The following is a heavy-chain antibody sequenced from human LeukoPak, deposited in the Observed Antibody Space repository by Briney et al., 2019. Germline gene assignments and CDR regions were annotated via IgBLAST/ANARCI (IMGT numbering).Heavy chain of an antibody. CDR3: ARDVDLKVTGGFDY. V-gene: IGHV3-7*05. CDR2: IKQDGSEE. CDR1: GFTFSNFA. D-gene: IGHD2-21*02. Sequence: PGGSLRLSCAASGFTFSNFAVSWVRQAPGKGLEWVANIKQDGSEEYYVDSVKGRFTISRDNAKNSLSLQMNSLRVEDTAVYYCARDVDLKVTGGFDYWGQGTLVTVSS. J-gene: IGHJ4*02.